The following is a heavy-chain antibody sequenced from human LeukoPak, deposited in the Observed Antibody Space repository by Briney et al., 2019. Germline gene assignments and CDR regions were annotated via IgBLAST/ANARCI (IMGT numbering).Heavy chain of an antibody. CDR2: IYYSGST. J-gene: IGHJ4*02. CDR1: GGSISSSSYY. D-gene: IGHD2-2*01. CDR3: ARDGVVVPAAKLGKSY. Sequence: SETLSLTCTVSGGSISSSSYYWGWIRQPPGKGLEWIGSIYYSGSTYYNPSLKSRVTISVDTSKNQFSLKLSSATAADTAVYYCARDGVVVPAAKLGKSYWGQGTLVTVSS. V-gene: IGHV4-39*07.